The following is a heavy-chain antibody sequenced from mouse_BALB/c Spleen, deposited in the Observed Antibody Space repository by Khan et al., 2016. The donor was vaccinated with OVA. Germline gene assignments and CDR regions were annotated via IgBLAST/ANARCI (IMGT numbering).Heavy chain of an antibody. D-gene: IGHD1-2*01. J-gene: IGHJ4*01. V-gene: IGHV3-2*02. CDR1: GYSITSNYA. Sequence: EVQLQESGPGLAKPSQSLSLTCTVNGYSITSNYAWNWIRQFPGNKLEWMGYISYSGSTNYNPSLKSRLSITRDTSKNQFFLLLHSVTTEDSATYDCTRVHYYGYALDYWGQGTSDTVSS. CDR3: TRVHYYGYALDY. CDR2: ISYSGST.